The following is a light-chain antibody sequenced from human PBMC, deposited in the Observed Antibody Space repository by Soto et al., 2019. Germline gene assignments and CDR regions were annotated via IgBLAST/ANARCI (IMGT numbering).Light chain of an antibody. V-gene: IGKV4-1*01. J-gene: IGKJ4*01. CDR3: QQYYSFPLT. CDR1: QRVLYNSDNKNY. CDR2: WAS. Sequence: DIVMTQSPDSLAVSLGERATINCKSSQRVLYNSDNKNYLVWYQQKPGQPPKLLIYWASTRESGVPDRFSGSGSGTDFTLTISSLQAEDVAVYYCQQYYSFPLTFGGGTKVEIK.